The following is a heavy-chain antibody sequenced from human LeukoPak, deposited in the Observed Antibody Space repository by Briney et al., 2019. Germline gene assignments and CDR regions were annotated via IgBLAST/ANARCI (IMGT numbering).Heavy chain of an antibody. V-gene: IGHV3-72*01. CDR2: TRNKPNSYST. CDR3: AREGLRSGTSYLDAFDI. D-gene: IGHD2-15*01. J-gene: IGHJ3*02. Sequence: PGGSLRLSCAASGFSISDHYMDWVRQAPGKGLEWVGRTRNKPNSYSTDYAASVKGRFSVSRDESSNSVYVQMNSLKTEDTAVYYCAREGLRSGTSYLDAFDIWGQGTKVTVSS. CDR1: GFSISDHY.